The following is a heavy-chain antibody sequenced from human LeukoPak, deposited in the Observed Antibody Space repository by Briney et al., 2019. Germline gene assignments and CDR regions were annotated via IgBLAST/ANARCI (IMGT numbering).Heavy chain of an antibody. CDR1: GYTFTGYY. D-gene: IGHD3-3*01. J-gene: IGHJ6*02. V-gene: IGHV1-2*06. CDR2: INPNSGGT. CDR3: ARTYYDFWSGSDYYGMDV. Sequence: GASVKVSRKASGYTFTGYYMHWVRQAPGQGLEWMGRINPNSGGTNYAQKFQGRVTMTRDTSISTAYMELSRLRSDDTAVYYCARTYYDFWSGSDYYGMDVWGQGTTVTVSS.